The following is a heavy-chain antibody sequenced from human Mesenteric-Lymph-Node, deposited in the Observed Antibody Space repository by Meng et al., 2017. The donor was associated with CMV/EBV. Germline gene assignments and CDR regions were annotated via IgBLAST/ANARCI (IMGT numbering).Heavy chain of an antibody. CDR2: IIPIFGTA. V-gene: IGHV1-69*05. CDR1: GYTFTSYG. Sequence: SVKVSCKASGYTFTSYGISWVRQAPGQGLEWMGGIIPIFGTANYAQKFQGRVTITTDESTSTAYMELSSLRSEDTAVYYCARYCSGGSCYSGSFYYYGMDVWGQGTTVTAP. D-gene: IGHD2-15*01. J-gene: IGHJ6*02. CDR3: ARYCSGGSCYSGSFYYYGMDV.